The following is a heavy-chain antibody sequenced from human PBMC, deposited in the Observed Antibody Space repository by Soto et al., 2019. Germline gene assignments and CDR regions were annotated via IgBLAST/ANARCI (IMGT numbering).Heavy chain of an antibody. CDR2: IIPIFGTA. CDR3: ARDRDSYGYSTHAFDI. V-gene: IGHV1-69*13. CDR1: VGTFSSYA. J-gene: IGHJ3*02. D-gene: IGHD5-18*01. Sequence: GASVKVSCKASVGTFSSYAISWVRQAPGQGLEWMGGIIPIFGTANYAQKFQGRVTITADESTSTAYMELSSLRSEDTAVYYCARDRDSYGYSTHAFDIWRQGTMVTVSS.